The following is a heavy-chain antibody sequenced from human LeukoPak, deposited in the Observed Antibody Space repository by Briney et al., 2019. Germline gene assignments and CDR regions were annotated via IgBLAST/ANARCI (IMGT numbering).Heavy chain of an antibody. D-gene: IGHD5-18*01. CDR3: ARGRHSYGLDY. CDR2: INPNSGGT. Sequence: ASVKVSCKASGYTFTGYYMRWVRQAPGQGLEWMGWINPNSGGTNYAQKFQGRVTMTRNTSISTAYMELSSLRSEDTAVYYCARGRHSYGLDYWGQGTLVTVSS. V-gene: IGHV1-2*02. J-gene: IGHJ4*02. CDR1: GYTFTGYY.